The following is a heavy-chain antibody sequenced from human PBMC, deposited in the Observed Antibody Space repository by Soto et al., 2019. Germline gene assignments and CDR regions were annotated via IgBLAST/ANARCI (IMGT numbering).Heavy chain of an antibody. CDR2: INPSVCST. Sequence: QVQLVQSGAEVRKPGASVKVSCKASGYTFTTYNMHWVRQAPGQGLEWMGVINPSVCSTSYAQKFPGRVTMTRDTSTSTVYMELSSLRSEDTAVYYCARAGAGHFDSWGQGTMVTVSS. D-gene: IGHD3-10*01. J-gene: IGHJ4*02. V-gene: IGHV1-46*01. CDR3: ARAGAGHFDS. CDR1: GYTFTTYN.